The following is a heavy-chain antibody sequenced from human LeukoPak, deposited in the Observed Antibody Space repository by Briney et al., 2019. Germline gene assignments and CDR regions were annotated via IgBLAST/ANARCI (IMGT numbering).Heavy chain of an antibody. CDR2: ISGSGGST. V-gene: IGHV3-23*01. CDR3: AEDGDRITMIVVVINFDY. Sequence: GGSLRLSCAASGFTFSSYAMSWVRQAPGKGLEWVSAISGSGGSTYYADSVKGRFTISRDNSKNTLYLQMNSLRAEDTAVYYCAEDGDRITMIVVVINFDYWGQGTLVTVSS. D-gene: IGHD3-22*01. J-gene: IGHJ4*02. CDR1: GFTFSSYA.